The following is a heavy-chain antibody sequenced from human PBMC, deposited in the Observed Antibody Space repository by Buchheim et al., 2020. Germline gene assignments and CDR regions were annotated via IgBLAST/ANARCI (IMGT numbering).Heavy chain of an antibody. CDR3: ARRGSSWKNWFDP. D-gene: IGHD6-13*01. J-gene: IGHJ5*02. Sequence: EVQLVESGGGLVQPGGSLRLSCAASGFTFSSYWMSWVRQAPGKGLEWVANIKQDGSENYYVESVRGRFTISRDNAKNSLYLQINSLRAEDTAVYYCARRGSSWKNWFDPWGQGTL. V-gene: IGHV3-7*01. CDR2: IKQDGSEN. CDR1: GFTFSSYW.